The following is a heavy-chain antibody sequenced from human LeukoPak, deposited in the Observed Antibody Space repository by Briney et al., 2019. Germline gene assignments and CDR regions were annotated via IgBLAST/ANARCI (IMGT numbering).Heavy chain of an antibody. J-gene: IGHJ4*02. Sequence: SVKVSCKASGGTFSSYATSWVRQAPGQGLEWMGRIIPIFGTANYAQKFQGRVTITTDESTSTAYMELSSLRSEDTAVYYCARDGVEGGSGSLRLDYWGQGTLVTVSS. V-gene: IGHV1-69*05. D-gene: IGHD3-10*01. CDR3: ARDGVEGGSGSLRLDY. CDR2: IIPIFGTA. CDR1: GGTFSSYA.